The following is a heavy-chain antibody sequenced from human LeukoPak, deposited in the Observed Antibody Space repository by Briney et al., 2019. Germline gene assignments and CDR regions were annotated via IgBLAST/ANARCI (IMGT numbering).Heavy chain of an antibody. CDR3: GKEGGA. J-gene: IGHJ5*02. V-gene: IGHV3-23*01. CDR2: IGGRGGST. CDR1: GFRFSDFT. D-gene: IGHD3-16*01. Sequence: GGSLRLSCAASGFRFSDFTMTWVRQAPGKGPEWVSAIGGRGGSTYYADSLGGRLTISRDNSKDMVYLQMNSLKVEDTATYYCGKEGGAWGQGTKVTVSS.